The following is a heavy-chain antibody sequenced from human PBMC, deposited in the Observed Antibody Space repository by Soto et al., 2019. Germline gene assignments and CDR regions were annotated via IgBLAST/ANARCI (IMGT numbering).Heavy chain of an antibody. D-gene: IGHD5-12*01. V-gene: IGHV3-30*03. CDR1: GFTFSSYG. Sequence: GGSLRLSCAASGFTFSSYGMHWVRQAPGKGLEWVAVISYDGSNKYYADSVKGRFTISRDNSKNTLYLQMNSLRAEDTAVYYCAGGVATDAFDIWGQGTMVTVSS. J-gene: IGHJ3*02. CDR2: ISYDGSNK. CDR3: AGGVATDAFDI.